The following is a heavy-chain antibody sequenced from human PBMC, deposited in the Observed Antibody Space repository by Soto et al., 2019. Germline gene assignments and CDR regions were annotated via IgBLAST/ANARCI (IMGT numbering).Heavy chain of an antibody. D-gene: IGHD4-17*01. CDR2: GHYSRGT. Sequence: SGTPCPPRNLFCGATMNSGFYWGLISPPPRKGGGRRGGGHYSRGTYYNPSLKSRVTISVDTSEKQSSLKLTSVTAADTAVYYCTTVTTLSANRYWGQGILVTVSS. V-gene: IGHV4-39*05. CDR1: CGATMNSGFY. CDR3: TTVTTLSANRY. J-gene: IGHJ4*02.